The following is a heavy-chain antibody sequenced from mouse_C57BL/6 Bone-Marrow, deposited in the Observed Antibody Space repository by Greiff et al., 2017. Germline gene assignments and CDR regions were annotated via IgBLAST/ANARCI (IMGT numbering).Heavy chain of an antibody. Sequence: VQLQQPGAELVKPGASVKLSCKASGYTFTSYWMQWVKQRPGQGLEWIGEIDPSDSYTNYNQKFKGKATLTVDTSSSPAYMQLSSLTSEDSAVYDCARDYDYDGYWYFDVWGTGTTVTVSS. J-gene: IGHJ1*03. CDR3: ARDYDYDGYWYFDV. V-gene: IGHV1-50*01. CDR2: IDPSDSYT. CDR1: GYTFTSYW. D-gene: IGHD2-4*01.